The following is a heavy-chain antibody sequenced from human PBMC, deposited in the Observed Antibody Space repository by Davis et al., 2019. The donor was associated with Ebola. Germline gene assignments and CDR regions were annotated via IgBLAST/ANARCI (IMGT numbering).Heavy chain of an antibody. J-gene: IGHJ4*02. CDR1: GGSISSYY. CDR2: IYYSGTT. V-gene: IGHV4-39*01. Sequence: SETLSLTCTVSGGSISSYYWGWIRQPPGKGLEWIGSIYYSGTTNYNPSLKSRVTISVDTSKNQFSLKLSSVTAADTAVYYCAKLKYGDLDYWGQGTLVTVSS. CDR3: AKLKYGDLDY. D-gene: IGHD4-17*01.